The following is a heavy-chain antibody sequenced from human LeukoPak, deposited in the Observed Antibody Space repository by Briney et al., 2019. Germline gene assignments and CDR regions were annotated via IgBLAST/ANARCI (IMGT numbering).Heavy chain of an antibody. V-gene: IGHV4-59*01. Sequence: PSETLSLTCTVSGGSISSYYWSWIRQPPGRGLEWIGYIYYSGSTKYNSSLKSRVAISVDTSRNQFSLKLSSVTAADTAVYYCARGDSSASNWFDPWGQGTLVTVSS. CDR3: ARGDSSASNWFDP. J-gene: IGHJ5*02. D-gene: IGHD3-22*01. CDR1: GGSISSYY. CDR2: IYYSGST.